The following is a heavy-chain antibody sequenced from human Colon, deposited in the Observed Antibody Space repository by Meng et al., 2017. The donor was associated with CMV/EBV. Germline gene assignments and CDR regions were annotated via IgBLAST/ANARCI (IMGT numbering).Heavy chain of an antibody. J-gene: IGHJ5*01. Sequence: ASVKVSCKASAYTFTDYYIHWVRQAPGQGLEWMGWINPNSGGTNYAQKFEGRVTMTRDTSISTAYMEMRRLTSDDTAVYYCARDWLGFKVWFGSWGQGTLVTVSS. D-gene: IGHD3-3*01. CDR3: ARDWLGFKVWFGS. V-gene: IGHV1-2*02. CDR2: INPNSGGT. CDR1: AYTFTDYY.